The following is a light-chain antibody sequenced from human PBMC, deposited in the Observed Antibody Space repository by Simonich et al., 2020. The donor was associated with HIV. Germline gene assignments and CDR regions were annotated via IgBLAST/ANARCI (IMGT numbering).Light chain of an antibody. CDR1: QSVSSSY. Sequence: EIVLTQSPGTLSLSPGQRATLSCRASQSVSSSYLAWYQPKPGQAPRLLIYDASNRATGIPARFSGSGSGTDFTLTISSLEPEDFAVYYCQQRSNWPLTFGGGTKVEIK. CDR3: QQRSNWPLT. CDR2: DAS. V-gene: IGKV3-11*01. J-gene: IGKJ4*01.